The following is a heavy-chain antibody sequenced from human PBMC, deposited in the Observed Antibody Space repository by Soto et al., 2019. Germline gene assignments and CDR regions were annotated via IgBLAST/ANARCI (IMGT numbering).Heavy chain of an antibody. J-gene: IGHJ4*02. D-gene: IGHD3-10*01. CDR1: GGTFSSYA. V-gene: IGHV1-69*13. CDR3: ASLYGSGNY. Sequence: VASVKVSCKASGGTFSSYAISWVRQAPGQGLEWMGEIIPIFGTANYAQKFQGRVTITADESTSTAYMELSSLRSEDTAVYYCASLYGSGNYWGQGTLVTVSS. CDR2: IIPIFGTA.